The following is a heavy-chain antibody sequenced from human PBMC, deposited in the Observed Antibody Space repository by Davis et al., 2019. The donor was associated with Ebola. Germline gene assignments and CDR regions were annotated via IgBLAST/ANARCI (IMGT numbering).Heavy chain of an antibody. CDR1: GFMFDEYV. V-gene: IGHV3-9*01. Sequence: PGGSLRLSCEASGFMFDEYVMHWVRHAPGKGLEWVSGITWNSATIDYADSVKGRFTISRDNAKNSLFLQMNSLRTEDTALYYCAKAIKFGGVIVADAFDLWGQGTMVTVSS. D-gene: IGHD3-16*02. CDR2: ITWNSATI. CDR3: AKAIKFGGVIVADAFDL. J-gene: IGHJ3*01.